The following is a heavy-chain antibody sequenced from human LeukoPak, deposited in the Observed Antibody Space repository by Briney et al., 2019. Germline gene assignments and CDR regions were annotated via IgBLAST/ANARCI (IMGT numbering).Heavy chain of an antibody. CDR1: GFTFSSYA. CDR2: ISYDGSNK. V-gene: IGHV3-30*04. Sequence: GGSLRLSCAASGFTFSSYAMHWVRQAPGKGLEWVAVISYDGSNKYYADSVKGRFTISRDNSKNTLYLQMNSLRAEDTAVYYGARGPRVAVAGTISALPGDDPWGQGTLVTVSS. D-gene: IGHD6-19*01. CDR3: ARGPRVAVAGTISALPGDDP. J-gene: IGHJ5*02.